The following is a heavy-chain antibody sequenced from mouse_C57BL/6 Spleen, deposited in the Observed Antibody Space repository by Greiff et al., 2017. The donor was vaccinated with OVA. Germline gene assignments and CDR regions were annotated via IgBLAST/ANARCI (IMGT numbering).Heavy chain of an antibody. V-gene: IGHV1-82*01. J-gene: IGHJ1*03. CDR1: GYAFSSSW. CDR3: ARGDGSSSYWYFDV. CDR2: IYPGDGDT. Sequence: QVQLKESGPELVKPGASVKISCKVSGYAFSSSWMNWVKQRPGKGLEWIGRIYPGDGDTNYNGKFKGKATLTADKSSSTAYMQLSSLTSEDSAVYFCARGDGSSSYWYFDVWGTGTTVTVSS. D-gene: IGHD1-1*01.